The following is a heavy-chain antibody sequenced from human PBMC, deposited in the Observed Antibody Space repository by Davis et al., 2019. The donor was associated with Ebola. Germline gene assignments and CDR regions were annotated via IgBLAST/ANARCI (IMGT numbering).Heavy chain of an antibody. V-gene: IGHV3-33*06. CDR3: VKVSLKYYFDY. CDR2: IWYDGSNK. Sequence: GESLKISCAASGFTFSSYGMHWVRQAPGKGLEWVAVIWYDGSNKYYADSVKGRFTISRDNSKNTLYLQMNSLRAEDTAVYYCVKVSLKYYFDYWGQGTLVTVSS. J-gene: IGHJ4*02. CDR1: GFTFSSYG.